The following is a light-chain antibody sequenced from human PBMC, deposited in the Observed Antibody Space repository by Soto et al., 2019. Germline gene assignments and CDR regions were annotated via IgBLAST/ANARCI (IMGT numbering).Light chain of an antibody. CDR2: GAS. CDR3: QQYNNWPSWT. CDR1: QSVSSD. Sequence: EIVMTQSPATLSVSPGERVTLSRRASQSVSSDLAWYHHKPGQAPRLLXYGASTRATGIPARFSGSGFGTELTLTISGLHSEYFAVYYCQQYNNWPSWTFGQGTNVYIK. V-gene: IGKV3-15*01. J-gene: IGKJ1*01.